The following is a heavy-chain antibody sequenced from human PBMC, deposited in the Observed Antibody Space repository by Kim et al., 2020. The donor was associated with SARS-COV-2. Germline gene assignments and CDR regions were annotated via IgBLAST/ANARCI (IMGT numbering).Heavy chain of an antibody. Sequence: SETLSLTRTVSGGSISSYYWSWIRQPPGKGLEWIGYIYYSGSTNYNPSLKSRVTISVDTSKNQFSLKLSSVTAADTAVYYCARRGTPNYYYYGMDVWGQGTTVTVSS. V-gene: IGHV4-59*01. J-gene: IGHJ6*02. CDR3: ARRGTPNYYYYGMDV. D-gene: IGHD3-16*01. CDR1: GGSISSYY. CDR2: IYYSGST.